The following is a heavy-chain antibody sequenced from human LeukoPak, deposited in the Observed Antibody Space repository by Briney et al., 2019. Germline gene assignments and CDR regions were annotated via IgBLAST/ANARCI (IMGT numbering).Heavy chain of an antibody. Sequence: GGSLRLSCAASGFTFSDYYMSWIRQAPGKGLEWVSYISSSGSTIYYADSVKGRFTISRDASKSTLYLQMNSLKTEDTAVYYCTTVIMGTPKDDYWGQGTLVTVSS. CDR1: GFTFSDYY. CDR3: TTVIMGTPKDDY. CDR2: ISSSGSTI. J-gene: IGHJ4*02. V-gene: IGHV3-11*01. D-gene: IGHD4-23*01.